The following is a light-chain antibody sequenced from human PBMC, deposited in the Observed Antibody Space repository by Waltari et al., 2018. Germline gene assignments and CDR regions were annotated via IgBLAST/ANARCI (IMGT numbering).Light chain of an antibody. J-gene: IGKJ1*01. V-gene: IGKV2-30*02. CDR3: QQDTHWPPT. Sequence: VVMTQSPLSLPVTLGQPASISCRSSQTLVHSDGNTYLTWFHQRQGQSPRRLIYKVSNWDSGVPDRFSGSGSGTDFTLRISRVEAEDVGVYYCQQDTHWPPTFGQGTKVEIK. CDR2: KVS. CDR1: QTLVHSDGNTY.